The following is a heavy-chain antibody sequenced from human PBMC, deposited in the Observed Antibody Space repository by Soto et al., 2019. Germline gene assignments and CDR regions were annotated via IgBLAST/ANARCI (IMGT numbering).Heavy chain of an antibody. Sequence: GGSLRLSCAASGFSFTNYNMNWVRQAPGKGLEWVSIIYSSSSPIYYADSVKGRFTISRDNARNSLYLQMNSLRVEDTAVYYCAGESAIMSTRPVWGLGTLVTVSS. CDR3: AGESAIMSTRPV. CDR1: GFSFTNYN. CDR2: IYSSSSPI. D-gene: IGHD6-6*01. J-gene: IGHJ4*02. V-gene: IGHV3-48*01.